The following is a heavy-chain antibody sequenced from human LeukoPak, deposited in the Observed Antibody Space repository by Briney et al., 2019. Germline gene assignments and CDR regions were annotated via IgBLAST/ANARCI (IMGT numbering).Heavy chain of an antibody. J-gene: IGHJ4*02. CDR3: TRLSPSSDYYLKDY. Sequence: PGGSLRLSCAASGFTFDESAMHWVRQASGKGLEWVGRIRSKANNYATAYAASVKGRFTISRDDSQNTAYLQMTSLKTEDTAVYYCTRLSPSSDYYLKDYWGPGTLVTVSS. V-gene: IGHV3-73*01. CDR1: GFTFDESA. D-gene: IGHD3-22*01. CDR2: IRSKANNYAT.